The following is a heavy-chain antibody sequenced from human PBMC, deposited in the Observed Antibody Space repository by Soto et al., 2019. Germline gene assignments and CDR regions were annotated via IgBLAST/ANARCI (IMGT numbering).Heavy chain of an antibody. CDR3: ARKYPGTRPFDY. Sequence: GGSLRLSCAASGFTFNSYAMNWVRQAPGKGLAWVSAIGTDSNTYYADSVKGRFTISRDNSRTTLYLQMNSLRAEDTALYYCARKYPGTRPFDYWGQGTLVTVAS. CDR2: IGTDSNT. J-gene: IGHJ4*02. CDR1: GFTFNSYA. V-gene: IGHV3-23*01. D-gene: IGHD2-2*01.